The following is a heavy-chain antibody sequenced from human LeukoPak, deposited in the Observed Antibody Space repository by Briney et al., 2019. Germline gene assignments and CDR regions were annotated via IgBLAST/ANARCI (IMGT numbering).Heavy chain of an antibody. CDR2: IYYSGST. CDR1: GGSISSSSYH. CDR3: ASVCIAEWYWFDP. J-gene: IGHJ5*02. V-gene: IGHV4-39*01. Sequence: SETLSLTCTVSGGSISSSSYHWGWIRQPPGKGLEWIGSIYYSGSTYYNPSLKSRVTISVDTSKNQFSLKLSSVTAADTAVYYCASVCIAEWYWFDPWGQGTLVTVSS. D-gene: IGHD6-13*01.